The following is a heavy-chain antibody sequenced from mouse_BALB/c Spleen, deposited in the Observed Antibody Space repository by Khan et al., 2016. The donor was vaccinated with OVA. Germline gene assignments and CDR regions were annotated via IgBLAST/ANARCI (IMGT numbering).Heavy chain of an antibody. D-gene: IGHD2-14*01. J-gene: IGHJ3*01. Sequence: VQLQESGAELARPGASVKMSCKASGYTFTSYTIHWIKLRPGQGLEWIGYINPSNGYTNYNQTFRDKATLTADKSSTTAYMQLSSLTSDDSAVYNCVRDGAYHRNDGWFAYWGQGTRVTVSA. CDR1: GYTFTSYT. V-gene: IGHV1-4*01. CDR2: INPSNGYT. CDR3: VRDGAYHRNDGWFAY.